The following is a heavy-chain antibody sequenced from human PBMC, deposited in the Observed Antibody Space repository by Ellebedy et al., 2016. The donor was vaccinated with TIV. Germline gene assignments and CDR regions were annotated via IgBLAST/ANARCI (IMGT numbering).Heavy chain of an antibody. CDR3: ARVSTSKVLTGYCLDP. CDR1: GYSFPSYW. CDR2: IYPGDSDT. D-gene: IGHD3-9*01. V-gene: IGHV5-51*01. Sequence: GESLKISCKGSGYSFPSYWIGWVRQMPGKGLEWMGIIYPGDSDTRYRPSFQGQVTISADKSISTAYLQWSSLKASDTAMYYCARVSTSKVLTGYCLDPWGQGTLVTVSS. J-gene: IGHJ5*02.